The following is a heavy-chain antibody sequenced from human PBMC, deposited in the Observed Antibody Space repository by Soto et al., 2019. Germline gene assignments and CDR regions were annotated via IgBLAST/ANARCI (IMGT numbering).Heavy chain of an antibody. CDR1: GGTFSRYS. CDR3: AREDRDRETGLVPAAIDGMDV. J-gene: IGHJ6*02. D-gene: IGHD2-2*01. Sequence: QVQLVQSGAEVKKPGSSVKVSCKASGGTFSRYSITWVRQAPGHGLEWIGRIIPIFGIASYAQKSQGRVTITADESTSTAYRELSSLRSDDTAVYYCAREDRDRETGLVPAAIDGMDVWGQGTTVTVSS. CDR2: IIPIFGIA. V-gene: IGHV1-69*08.